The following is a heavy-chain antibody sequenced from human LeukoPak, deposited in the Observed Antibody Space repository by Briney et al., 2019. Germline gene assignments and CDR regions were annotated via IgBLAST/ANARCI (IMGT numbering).Heavy chain of an antibody. Sequence: GGSLRLSCAASGFTVSSSYMSWVRQAPGKGLEWVSAIYSGGSTYYSASVEGRFTISRDNSKNTLYLQMTGLRAEGTAVYYCAREYYDILTGLRELFDPWGEGALVTVSS. CDR3: AREYYDILTGLRELFDP. CDR1: GFTVSSSY. V-gene: IGHV3-66*01. CDR2: IYSGGST. D-gene: IGHD3-9*01. J-gene: IGHJ5*02.